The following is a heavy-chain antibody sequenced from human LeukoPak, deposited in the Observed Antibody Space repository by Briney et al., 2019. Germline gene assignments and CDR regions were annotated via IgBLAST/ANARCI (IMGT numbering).Heavy chain of an antibody. Sequence: VGFLRLSCAATGFTFSSYSMHWVRQAPGKGLEWVSTTSSSGTYMYYADSVKGRFTISRDNAKNSLYLQMSGLTAEDTAVYYCARKPSEYTYSQGSYMDVWGKGTTVTVSS. V-gene: IGHV3-21*01. J-gene: IGHJ6*03. CDR1: GFTFSSYS. D-gene: IGHD5-18*01. CDR2: TSSSGTYM. CDR3: ARKPSEYTYSQGSYMDV.